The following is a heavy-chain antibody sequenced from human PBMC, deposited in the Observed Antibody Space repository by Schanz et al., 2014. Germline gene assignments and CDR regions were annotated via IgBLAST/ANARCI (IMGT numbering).Heavy chain of an antibody. D-gene: IGHD5-18*01. Sequence: EVQLVESGGGLVQPGGSLRLSCAASGFTFSNYWIHWVRQAPGKGLVWVSRINSDGRSTNYADSVKGRFSISRDNARNTLHLQMDSLRDEDTAVYYCAREEGYGYGPGAFDIWGQGTMVTVSS. CDR2: INSDGRST. J-gene: IGHJ3*02. CDR3: AREEGYGYGPGAFDI. CDR1: GFTFSNYW. V-gene: IGHV3-74*01.